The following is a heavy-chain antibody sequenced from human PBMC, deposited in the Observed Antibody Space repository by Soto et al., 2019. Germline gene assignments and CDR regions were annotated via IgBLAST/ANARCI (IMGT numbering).Heavy chain of an antibody. V-gene: IGHV3-48*03. CDR2: ISSSGSTI. CDR1: GFTFSSYE. J-gene: IGHJ2*01. CDR3: ASPYSGTYFPWWYFDL. Sequence: EVQLVESGGGLVQPGGSLRLSCAASGFTFSSYEMNWVRQAPGKGLEWVSYISSSGSTIYYADSVKGRFTISRDNAKKSLYLQLNRLRAEDTAVYYCASPYSGTYFPWWYFDLWGRGTLVTVSS. D-gene: IGHD1-26*01.